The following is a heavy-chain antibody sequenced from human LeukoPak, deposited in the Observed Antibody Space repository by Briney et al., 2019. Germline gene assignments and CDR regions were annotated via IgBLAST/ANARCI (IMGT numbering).Heavy chain of an antibody. CDR3: ARIRDNSGFYLGAFDV. Sequence: SETLSLTCTVSGGSISGSYWTWIRQPAGRGLEWIGRISASGSTNYNPSLKRRVTMSLDTSKNHFSLNLTSVTAADTAVYSCARIRDNSGFYLGAFDVWGQGTMVTVSS. CDR1: GGSISGSY. J-gene: IGHJ3*01. V-gene: IGHV4-4*07. CDR2: ISASGST. D-gene: IGHD3-22*01.